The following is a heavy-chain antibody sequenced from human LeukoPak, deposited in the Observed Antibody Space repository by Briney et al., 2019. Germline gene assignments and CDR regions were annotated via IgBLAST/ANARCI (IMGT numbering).Heavy chain of an antibody. CDR3: ARGGNSWYADY. V-gene: IGHV4-39*07. J-gene: IGHJ4*02. D-gene: IGHD6-13*01. CDR2: IFYSGST. CDR1: SGSISTSNYY. Sequence: SETLSLTCTVSSGSISTSNYYWGWVRQPPGKALEWIGNIFYSGSTYYSPSLKSRVTISLDTSRNQFSLKLNSVTAADTAVYYCARGGNSWYADYWGQGTLVTVSS.